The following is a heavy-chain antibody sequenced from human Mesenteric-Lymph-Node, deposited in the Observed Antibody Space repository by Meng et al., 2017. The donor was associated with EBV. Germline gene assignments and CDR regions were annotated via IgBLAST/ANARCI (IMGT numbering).Heavy chain of an antibody. Sequence: QVQLQQWGAGLLKPSETRSLTCAVYGGSFSGYYWSWIRQSPGKGLEWIGEINHSGSTNYNPSLKSRVSTSLDTSDNQFSLKLHSVTAADTAVYYCARDYFGLGTYYNYDWIDSWGQGTLVTVSS. J-gene: IGHJ5*01. V-gene: IGHV4-34*01. D-gene: IGHD3-10*01. CDR3: ARDYFGLGTYYNYDWIDS. CDR1: GGSFSGYY. CDR2: INHSGST.